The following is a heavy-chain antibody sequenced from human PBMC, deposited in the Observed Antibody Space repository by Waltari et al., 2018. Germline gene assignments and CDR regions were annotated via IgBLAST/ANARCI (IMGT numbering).Heavy chain of an antibody. CDR1: GGSIISGGYS. D-gene: IGHD6-25*01. V-gene: IGHV4-30-2*01. CDR2: IYHSRST. Sequence: QLQLQESGSGLVKPSQTLSLTCAVSGGSIISGGYSWSWIRQPPGKGLEWIGYIYHSRSTYYNQSLKSRVTISVDRSKHQFSLKLSSVTAADTAVYYCARVEQRDLGVYFDYWGQGTLVTVSS. J-gene: IGHJ4*02. CDR3: ARVEQRDLGVYFDY.